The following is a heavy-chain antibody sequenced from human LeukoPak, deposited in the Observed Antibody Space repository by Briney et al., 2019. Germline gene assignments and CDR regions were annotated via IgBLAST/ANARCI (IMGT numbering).Heavy chain of an antibody. CDR2: ITLSTGDI. V-gene: IGHV1-2*02. Sequence: GASVKVSCKAPGYTFTEYYLHWLRQAPGQGLEWMGWITLSTGDIFYAQNFQGRVTMTRDTSISTAYMQLGSLKSDDTAVYYCARDIAPSGSWWFDSWGQGTLVTVSS. D-gene: IGHD6-13*01. J-gene: IGHJ5*01. CDR1: GYTFTEYY. CDR3: ARDIAPSGSWWFDS.